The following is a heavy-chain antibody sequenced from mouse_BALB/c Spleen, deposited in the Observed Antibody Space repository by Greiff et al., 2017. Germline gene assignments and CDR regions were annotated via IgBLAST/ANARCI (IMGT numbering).Heavy chain of an antibody. V-gene: IGHV5-4*02. CDR2: ISDGGSYT. CDR1: GFTFSDYY. D-gene: IGHD1-1*01. CDR3: AREDTTEWFAY. J-gene: IGHJ3*01. Sequence: DVQLVESGGGLVKPGGSLKLSCAASGFTFSDYYMYWVRQTPEKRLEWVATISDGGSYTYYPDSVKGRFTISRDNAKNNLYLQMSSLKSEDTAMYYCAREDTTEWFAYWGQGTLVTVSA.